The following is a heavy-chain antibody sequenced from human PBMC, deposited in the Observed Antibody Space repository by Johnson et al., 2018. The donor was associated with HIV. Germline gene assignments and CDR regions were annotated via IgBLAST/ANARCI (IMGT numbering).Heavy chain of an antibody. CDR1: GFTFSSFG. V-gene: IGHV3-30*18. D-gene: IGHD3-3*01. Sequence: QVQLVESGGGVVQPGRSLRLSCAVSGFTFSSFGMHWVRQAPGKGLEWMAVISSAGTDKYYADSVKGRFTISRDNSKNTLYLQMNSLRAEDTAIYYCAKDKQGTISDAFDIWGQGTMVTVSS. CDR2: ISSAGTDK. CDR3: AKDKQGTISDAFDI. J-gene: IGHJ3*02.